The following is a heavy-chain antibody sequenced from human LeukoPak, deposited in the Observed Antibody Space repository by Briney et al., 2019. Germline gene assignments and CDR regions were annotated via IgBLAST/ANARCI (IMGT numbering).Heavy chain of an antibody. J-gene: IGHJ4*02. D-gene: IGHD1-26*01. CDR3: SKASGPLLPTIFDS. CDR1: RFTFNNYA. Sequence: PGGSLRLSCAASRFTFNNYAMNWVRQAPGKGLEWVSTITASGDNTYYADSVKGRFTVSRDNSKNALYLQMNSLRAADTAVYYCSKASGPLLPTIFDSWGQGTQLTVSS. V-gene: IGHV3-23*01. CDR2: ITASGDNT.